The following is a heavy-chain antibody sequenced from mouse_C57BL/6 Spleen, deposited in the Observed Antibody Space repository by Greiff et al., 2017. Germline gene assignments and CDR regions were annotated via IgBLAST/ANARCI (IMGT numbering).Heavy chain of an antibody. J-gene: IGHJ4*01. CDR2: IDPANGTP. V-gene: IGHV14-3*01. CDR3: ARSPHYDYDDAMDY. Sequence: VQLQQSVAELVRPGASVKLSCTASGFNIKNTYMHWVKQRPEQGLEWIGRIDPANGTPTYAPKFQGKATITADTSSNPAYLQLSRLTSEDTAIYYCARSPHYDYDDAMDYWGQGTSVTVSS. D-gene: IGHD2-4*01. CDR1: GFNIKNTY.